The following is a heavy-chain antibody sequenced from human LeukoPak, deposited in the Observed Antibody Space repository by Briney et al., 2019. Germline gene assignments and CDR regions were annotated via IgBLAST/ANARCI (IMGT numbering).Heavy chain of an antibody. D-gene: IGHD1-26*01. CDR1: GFTVSSYE. Sequence: GGSLRPSCAASGFTVSSYEMNWVRQAPGKGLEWISYIGNSGSTIYYADSVKGRFTISRDNAKNSLYLHMNSLRAEDTAVYYCARNRYSGSFGYWGQGTLVTVSS. V-gene: IGHV3-48*03. J-gene: IGHJ4*02. CDR3: ARNRYSGSFGY. CDR2: IGNSGSTI.